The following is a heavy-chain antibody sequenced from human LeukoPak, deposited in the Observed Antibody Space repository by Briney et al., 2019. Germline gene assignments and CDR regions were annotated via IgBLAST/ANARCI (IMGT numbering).Heavy chain of an antibody. V-gene: IGHV3-23*01. J-gene: IGHJ3*01. Sequence: QTGGSPRLSCAASGFTFAIHAMTWVRQAPGKGLEWVSGISGDGASTHYAESVKGQFTISRDNSQNTLFLQMNSLRVEDTAIYYCAKDSYVSGRPLHTFDVWGQGTMVTVSS. CDR1: GFTFAIHA. CDR3: AKDSYVSGRPLHTFDV. D-gene: IGHD3-10*01. CDR2: ISGDGAST.